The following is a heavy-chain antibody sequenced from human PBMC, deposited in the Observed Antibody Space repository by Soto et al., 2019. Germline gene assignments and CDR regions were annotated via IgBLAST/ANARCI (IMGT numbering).Heavy chain of an antibody. CDR1: GFTFTSSA. CDR2: IVVGSGNT. J-gene: IGHJ3*02. Sequence: SGKGSCKASGFTFTSSAVQWVRQARGQRLEWIGWIVVGSGNTNYAQKFQERVTITRDMSTSTAYMELSSLRSEDTAVYYCVADHVTTDAFDIWGQGTMVTVSS. D-gene: IGHD4-17*01. CDR3: VADHVTTDAFDI. V-gene: IGHV1-58*01.